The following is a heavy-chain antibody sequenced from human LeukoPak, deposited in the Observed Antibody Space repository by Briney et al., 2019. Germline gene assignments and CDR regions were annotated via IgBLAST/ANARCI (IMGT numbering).Heavy chain of an antibody. D-gene: IGHD6-6*01. CDR1: GLTFNNYA. J-gene: IGHJ3*02. CDR3: VRVYSSSSGKNAFDI. Sequence: PGGSLRLSCAASGLTFNNYAMTWVRQAPGKGLEWVSVVSGSGDNTNYADSVKGRFTISRDNAKNFLYLQVNSLRAEDTAVYYCVRVYSSSSGKNAFDIWGQGTMVTVSS. V-gene: IGHV3-23*01. CDR2: VSGSGDNT.